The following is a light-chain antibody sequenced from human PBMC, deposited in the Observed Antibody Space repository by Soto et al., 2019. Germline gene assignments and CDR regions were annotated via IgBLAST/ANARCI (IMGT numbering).Light chain of an antibody. CDR2: ENS. V-gene: IGLV1-51*02. Sequence: QSVLTQPPSVSAAPGQKVTISCSGNSSNIGSNDVSWYQQLPGKAPKLLIYENSQRPSGIPDRFSGSKSDTSATLGITGLQTGDEADYYCGTWDSSLIALFGTGTKVTVL. CDR1: SSNIGSND. CDR3: GTWDSSLIAL. J-gene: IGLJ1*01.